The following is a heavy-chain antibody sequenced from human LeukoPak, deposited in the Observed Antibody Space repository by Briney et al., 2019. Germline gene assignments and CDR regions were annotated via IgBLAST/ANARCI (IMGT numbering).Heavy chain of an antibody. V-gene: IGHV3-11*05. Sequence: GGSLRLSCGASGFSFSDYYMSWIRQAPGRGLEWVSYISSSSSYTNYADSVKGRFTISRDNSKNTLYLQMNSLRAEDTAVHYCAKVEWDLLSPFDNWGQGTLVTVSS. CDR3: AKVEWDLLSPFDN. CDR2: ISSSSSYT. CDR1: GFSFSDYY. J-gene: IGHJ4*02. D-gene: IGHD1-26*01.